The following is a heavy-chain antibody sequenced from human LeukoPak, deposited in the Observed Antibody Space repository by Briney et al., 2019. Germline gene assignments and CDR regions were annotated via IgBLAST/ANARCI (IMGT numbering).Heavy chain of an antibody. Sequence: ASVKVSCKASGYTFTSYGISWVRQAPGQGLEWMGWISAYNGNTNYAQKLQGRVTMTTDTSTSTAYMELRSLRSDATAVYYCARDRRPTMVRGPMGYWGQGTLVTVSS. V-gene: IGHV1-18*01. CDR1: GYTFTSYG. J-gene: IGHJ4*02. D-gene: IGHD3-10*01. CDR3: ARDRRPTMVRGPMGY. CDR2: ISAYNGNT.